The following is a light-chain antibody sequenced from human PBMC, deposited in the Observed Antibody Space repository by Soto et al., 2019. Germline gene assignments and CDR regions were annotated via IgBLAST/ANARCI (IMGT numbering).Light chain of an antibody. Sequence: QSALTQPASVSGSPGQSITIPCTGTSRDLGDYNYVSWYQQHPGKAPKLLIYEVYNRPAGVSDRFSGSKSGNTASLTISGLQTGDEGDYYCSSYSSTDTLYVFGTGTKVTVL. CDR2: EVY. V-gene: IGLV2-14*01. CDR1: SRDLGDYNY. CDR3: SSYSSTDTLYV. J-gene: IGLJ1*01.